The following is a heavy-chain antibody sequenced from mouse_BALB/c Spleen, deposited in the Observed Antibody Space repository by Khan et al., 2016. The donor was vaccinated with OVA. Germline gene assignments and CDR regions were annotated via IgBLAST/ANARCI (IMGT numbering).Heavy chain of an antibody. CDR1: GFTFSDYY. J-gene: IGHJ3*01. V-gene: IGHV5-4*02. CDR2: ISDGGSYT. CDR3: ASAGYGGFAY. D-gene: IGHD1-1*02. Sequence: EVELVESGGGLVKPGGSLKLSCAASGFTFSDYYMYWVRQTPEKRLEWVATISDGGSYTYYPDSVKGRVTISRDNAKNNLYLQMSRLKSEDTAMYYCASAGYGGFAYWGQGTLVTVSA.